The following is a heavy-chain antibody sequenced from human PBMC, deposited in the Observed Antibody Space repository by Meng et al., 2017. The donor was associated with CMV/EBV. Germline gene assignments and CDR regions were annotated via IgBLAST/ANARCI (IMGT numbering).Heavy chain of an antibody. Sequence: GGSLRLSCAASGFTFSSYAMSWVRQAPGKGLEWVSAISGSGGSTYYADSVKGRFTISRDNSKNTLYLQMNSLRAEDTAVYDCAKVLLRFLEWLSPNFDYWGQGTLVTVSS. V-gene: IGHV3-23*01. CDR3: AKVLLRFLEWLSPNFDY. J-gene: IGHJ4*02. CDR2: ISGSGGST. D-gene: IGHD3-3*01. CDR1: GFTFSSYA.